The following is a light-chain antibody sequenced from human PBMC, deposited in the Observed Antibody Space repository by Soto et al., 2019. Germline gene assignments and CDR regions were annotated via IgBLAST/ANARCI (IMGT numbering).Light chain of an antibody. CDR2: DVT. CDR3: SSFTSSITYV. CDR1: SXDVGGYNS. J-gene: IGLJ1*01. V-gene: IGLV2-14*01. Sequence: QSALTQPASVSGSPGQSITISCTGTSXDVGGYNSVSWYRQDPGKAPKLIIYDVTYRPSGVSNRFSGSKSGNTASLTISGLQSEDEADYHCSSFTSSITYVFGTGTKATVL.